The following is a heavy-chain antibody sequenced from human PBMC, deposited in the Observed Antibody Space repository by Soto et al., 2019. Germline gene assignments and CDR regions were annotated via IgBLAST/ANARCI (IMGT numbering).Heavy chain of an antibody. CDR2: INHSGST. V-gene: IGHV4-34*01. Sequence: SETLSLTCAVYGGSFSGYYWSWIRQPPGKGLEWIGEINHSGSTNYNPSLKSRVTISVDTSKNQFSLKLSSVTAADTAVYYCASRPENNLTGYYKDYFDYWGQGTLVTVSS. CDR3: ASRPENNLTGYYKDYFDY. D-gene: IGHD3-9*01. CDR1: GGSFSGYY. J-gene: IGHJ4*02.